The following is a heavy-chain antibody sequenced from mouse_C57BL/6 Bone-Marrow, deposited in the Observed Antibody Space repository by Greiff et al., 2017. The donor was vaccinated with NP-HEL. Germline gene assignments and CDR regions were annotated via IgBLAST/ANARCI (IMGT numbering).Heavy chain of an antibody. Sequence: EVKLVESGGGLVQPGGSMKLSCAASGFTFSDAWMDWVRQSPEKGLEWVAEIRNKANNHATYYAESVKGRFTISRDDSKSSVYLQMNSLRAEDTGIYYCTRGGMGLRRGFAYWGQGTLVTVSA. J-gene: IGHJ3*01. CDR3: TRGGMGLRRGFAY. CDR2: IRNKANNHAT. D-gene: IGHD2-4*01. CDR1: GFTFSDAW. V-gene: IGHV6-6*01.